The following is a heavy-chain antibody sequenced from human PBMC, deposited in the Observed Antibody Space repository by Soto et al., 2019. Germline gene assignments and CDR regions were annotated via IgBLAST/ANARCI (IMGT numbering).Heavy chain of an antibody. CDR1: GFTFSSYG. CDR2: ISYDGSNK. J-gene: IGHJ4*02. CDR3: ANESSYYDFLSASHASSYYFDY. D-gene: IGHD3-3*01. Sequence: GGSLRLSCAAPGFTFSSYGMHWFRQAPGKGLEGVAVISYDGSNKYYADSVKGRFTISRDNSKNTLYLQRKSLRAEATAVYYCANESSYYDFLSASHASSYYFDYRGQGTLGPVPS. V-gene: IGHV3-30*18.